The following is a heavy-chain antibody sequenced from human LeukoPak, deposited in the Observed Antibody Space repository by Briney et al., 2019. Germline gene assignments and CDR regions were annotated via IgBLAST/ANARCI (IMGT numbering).Heavy chain of an antibody. Sequence: GGSLRLSRAASGFTFSSYGMHWVRQAPGKGLEWVAFIRYDGSNKYYADSVKGRFTISRDNSKNTLYLHMKSLRAEDTAVYYCAKAIWTDYLLSYFDYWGQGTLVTGSS. CDR1: GFTFSSYG. J-gene: IGHJ4*02. CDR2: IRYDGSNK. CDR3: AKAIWTDYLLSYFDY. V-gene: IGHV3-30*02. D-gene: IGHD3/OR15-3a*01.